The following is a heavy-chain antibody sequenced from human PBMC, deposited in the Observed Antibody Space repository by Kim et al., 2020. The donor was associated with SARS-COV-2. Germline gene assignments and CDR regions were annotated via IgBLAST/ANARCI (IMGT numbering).Heavy chain of an antibody. J-gene: IGHJ3*02. CDR1: GFTFSAYD. V-gene: IGHV3-23*01. Sequence: GGSLRLSCAASGFTFSAYDMSWVRQVPGKGLEWVSGISGSGGPTYYAGSVKGRFTISRDNSKNTLYLQMNTLRAEDTAIYYCAKDDRSGTTYDAFDIWGQGAMVTVSS. D-gene: IGHD3-10*01. CDR2: ISGSGGPT. CDR3: AKDDRSGTTYDAFDI.